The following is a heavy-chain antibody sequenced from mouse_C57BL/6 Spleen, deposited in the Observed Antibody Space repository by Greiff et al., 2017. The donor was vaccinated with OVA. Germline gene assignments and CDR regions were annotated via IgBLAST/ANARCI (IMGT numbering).Heavy chain of an antibody. Sequence: QVQLQQPGAELVRPGSSVKLSCKASGYTFTSYWMHWVKQRPIQGLEWIGNIDPSDSETHYNQKFKDKATLTVAKSSSTAYMQLSSLTSEDFAGYYCARKYYSNYDGCFDYWGQGTTLTVSS. V-gene: IGHV1-52*01. CDR3: ARKYYSNYDGCFDY. CDR2: IDPSDSET. J-gene: IGHJ2*01. D-gene: IGHD2-5*01. CDR1: GYTFTSYW.